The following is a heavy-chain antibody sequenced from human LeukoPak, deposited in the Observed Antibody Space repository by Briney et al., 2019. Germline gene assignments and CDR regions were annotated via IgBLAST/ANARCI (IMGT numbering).Heavy chain of an antibody. J-gene: IGHJ4*02. Sequence: GRSLRPSRAASGFTFNNYWIHWVRQTPGKGLVWISAISTDGSTTRYADSVKGRITISRDNAKNTVYLQMNNLRGEDTAVYYCTRVRTNVTLFDYWGQGTLVTVSS. V-gene: IGHV3-74*01. CDR2: ISTDGSTT. CDR1: GFTFNNYW. D-gene: IGHD2-8*01. CDR3: TRVRTNVTLFDY.